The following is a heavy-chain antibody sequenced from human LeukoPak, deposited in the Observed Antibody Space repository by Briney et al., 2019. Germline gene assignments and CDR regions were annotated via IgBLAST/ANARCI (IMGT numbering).Heavy chain of an antibody. CDR3: ARVWGDYSYYYGMDV. CDR1: GGSISSYY. J-gene: IGHJ6*02. Sequence: SETLSLTCTVSGGSISSYYWSWIRQPPGKGLEWIGYIYYSGSTNYNPSLKSRVTISVDTSKNQFSLKLSSVTAADTAVYYCARVWGDYSYYYGMDVWGQGTTVTVSS. V-gene: IGHV4-59*01. D-gene: IGHD3-16*01. CDR2: IYYSGST.